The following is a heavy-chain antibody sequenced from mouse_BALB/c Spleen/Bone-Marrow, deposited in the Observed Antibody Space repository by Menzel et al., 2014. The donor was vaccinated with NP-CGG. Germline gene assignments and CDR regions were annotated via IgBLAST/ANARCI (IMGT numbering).Heavy chain of an antibody. CDR2: IYPKDDDA. Sequence: QVQLQQPGAELVRPGTSVKMSCKAAGYSFTNFWIGWVKQRPGHGLEWIGDIYPKDDDANYNEKFKDRATLTVDTSSSTAYMQLSGLTSEDSAIYYCTRHYGNYDYWGQGSTLTVSS. D-gene: IGHD2-1*01. CDR1: GYSFTNFW. V-gene: IGHV1-63*02. J-gene: IGHJ2*01. CDR3: TRHYGNYDY.